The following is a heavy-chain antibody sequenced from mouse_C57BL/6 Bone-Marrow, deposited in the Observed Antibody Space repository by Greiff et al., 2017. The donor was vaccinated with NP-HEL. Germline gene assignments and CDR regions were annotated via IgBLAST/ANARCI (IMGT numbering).Heavy chain of an antibody. CDR2: IDPENGDT. CDR1: GFNIKDDY. J-gene: IGHJ1*03. V-gene: IGHV14-4*01. Sequence: EVQLQQSGAELVRPGASVKLSCTASGFNIKDDYMHWVKQRPEQGLEWIGWIDPENGDTEYASKFQGKATITADTSSNTAYLQLSSLTSEDTAVYYCTTTVVAEGWYFDVWGTGTTVTVSS. CDR3: TTTVVAEGWYFDV. D-gene: IGHD1-1*01.